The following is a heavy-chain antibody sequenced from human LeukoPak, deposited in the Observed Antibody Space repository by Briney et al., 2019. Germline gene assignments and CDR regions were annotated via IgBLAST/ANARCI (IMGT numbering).Heavy chain of an antibody. CDR3: AAAHLLGYSSGPP. Sequence: GGSLRLSCAASGFTVSSNYMSWVRQAPGKGLEWVSVIYGGGSTYYADSVKGRFTISRDNSKNTLYLQMNSLRAEDTAVYYCAAAHLLGYSSGPPWGQGALVTVSS. D-gene: IGHD6-19*01. V-gene: IGHV3-53*01. CDR2: IYGGGST. CDR1: GFTVSSNY. J-gene: IGHJ5*02.